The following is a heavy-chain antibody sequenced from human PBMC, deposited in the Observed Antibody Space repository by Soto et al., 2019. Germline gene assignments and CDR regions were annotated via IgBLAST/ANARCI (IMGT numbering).Heavy chain of an antibody. J-gene: IGHJ4*02. CDR1: GFSLSTSGVG. CDR3: AHSIVGANSSDY. CDR2: IYWNDDK. Sequence: QITLKESGPTLVKPTQTLTLTCTFSGFSLSTSGVGVGWIRQPPGKALEWLALIYWNDDKRYSPSLKSRLTITQDTSKSQVVLTMTTMDPVDMATYYCAHSIVGANSSDYWGQGTLVTVSS. V-gene: IGHV2-5*01. D-gene: IGHD1-26*01.